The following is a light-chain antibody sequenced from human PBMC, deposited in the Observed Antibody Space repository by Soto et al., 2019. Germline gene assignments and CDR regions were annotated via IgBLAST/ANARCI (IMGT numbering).Light chain of an antibody. CDR2: EVS. J-gene: IGLJ2*01. CDR3: SSYAGSNNVV. V-gene: IGLV2-8*01. Sequence: QSALTQPPSASGSPGQSVTISCTGTSSDVGGYNYVSWYQQHLGKAPKLMIHEVSKRPSGVPDRFSGSKSGNTASLTVSGLQVEDEADYYCSSYAGSNNVVFGGGTKLTVL. CDR1: SSDVGGYNY.